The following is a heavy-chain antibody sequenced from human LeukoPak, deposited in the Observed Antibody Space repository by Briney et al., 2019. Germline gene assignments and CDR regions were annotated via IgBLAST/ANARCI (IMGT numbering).Heavy chain of an antibody. Sequence: GGSLRLSCAASGFTFSSYSMDWVRQAPGKGLEWVSSISSSSSYIYYADSVKGRFTISRDNAKNSLYLQMNSLRAEDTAVYYCAKTLWGDGGYSYGPDAFDIWGQGTMVTVSS. CDR3: AKTLWGDGGYSYGPDAFDI. CDR1: GFTFSSYS. V-gene: IGHV3-21*01. D-gene: IGHD5-18*01. CDR2: ISSSSSYI. J-gene: IGHJ3*02.